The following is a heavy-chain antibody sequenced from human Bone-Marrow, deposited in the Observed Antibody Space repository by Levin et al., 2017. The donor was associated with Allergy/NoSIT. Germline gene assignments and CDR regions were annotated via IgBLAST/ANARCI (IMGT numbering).Heavy chain of an antibody. CDR3: ARDEGIATGGFDN. V-gene: IGHV4-59*01. J-gene: IGHJ4*02. CDR2: IYHTGNT. CDR1: GGSIHEYY. D-gene: IGHD6-13*01. Sequence: SETLSLTCTVSGGSIHEYYWSWIRQSPGKGLEWIGYIYHTGNTNANPSLKSRVTISMDTSKNQFSLKLSSVTAADTAVYYCARDEGIATGGFDNWGQGTLVTVSS.